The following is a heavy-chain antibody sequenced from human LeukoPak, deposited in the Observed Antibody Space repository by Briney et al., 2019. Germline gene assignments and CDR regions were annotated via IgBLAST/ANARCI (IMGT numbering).Heavy chain of an antibody. J-gene: IGHJ6*03. Sequence: GGSLRLSCAASGFTFSSYSMNWVRQAPGKGLEWVSSISSSSSYIYYADSVKGRFTISRDNAKNSLYLQMNSPRAEDTAVYYCARDHLSGYSDSWYPTDYYMDVWGKGTTVTVSS. CDR2: ISSSSSYI. CDR3: ARDHLSGYSDSWYPTDYYMDV. CDR1: GFTFSSYS. V-gene: IGHV3-21*01. D-gene: IGHD6-13*01.